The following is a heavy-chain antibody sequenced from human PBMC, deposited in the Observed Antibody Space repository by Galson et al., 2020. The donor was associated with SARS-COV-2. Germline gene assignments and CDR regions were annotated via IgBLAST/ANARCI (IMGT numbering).Heavy chain of an antibody. CDR2: ISYDGINE. CDR3: SRGRGGSYYSVIYY. D-gene: IGHD2-15*01. CDR1: GFTFTSYA. J-gene: IGHJ4*01. V-gene: IGHV3-30-3*01. Sequence: GESLKISCAASGFTFTSYAVHWVRQAPGKGLEWVAVISYDGINEYYADSVKGRFTVSRDNSKNTLYLQMNSLRAEDTSVYYCSRGRGGSYYSVIYYWGHGTLVTVSS.